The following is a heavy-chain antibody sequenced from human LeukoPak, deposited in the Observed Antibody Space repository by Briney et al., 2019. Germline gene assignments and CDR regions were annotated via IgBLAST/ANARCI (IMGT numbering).Heavy chain of an antibody. CDR2: INHSGST. CDR3: ARGGGVFVWFGGGMDV. V-gene: IGHV4-34*01. CDR1: GGSFSGYY. D-gene: IGHD3-10*01. Sequence: PSETLSLTCAVYGGSFSGYYWSWIRQPPGKGLEWIGEINHSGSTNYNPSLKSRVTISVDTSKNQFSLKLSSVTAADTAVYYCARGGGVFVWFGGGMDVWGQGTTVTVSS. J-gene: IGHJ6*02.